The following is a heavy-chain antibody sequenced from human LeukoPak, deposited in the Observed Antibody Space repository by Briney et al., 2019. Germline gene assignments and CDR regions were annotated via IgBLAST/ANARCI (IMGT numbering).Heavy chain of an antibody. CDR1: GGSISSSNW. V-gene: IGHV4-4*02. J-gene: IGHJ3*02. D-gene: IGHD5-12*01. CDR3: ARDERYSGHFDAFDI. CDR2: IYHSGST. Sequence: SETLSLTCAVSGGSISSSNWWSWVRQPPGKGLEWIGEIYHSGSTNYNPSLKSRVTISVDKSKNQFSLKLSSVTAADTAVYYCARDERYSGHFDAFDIWGQGTMVTVSS.